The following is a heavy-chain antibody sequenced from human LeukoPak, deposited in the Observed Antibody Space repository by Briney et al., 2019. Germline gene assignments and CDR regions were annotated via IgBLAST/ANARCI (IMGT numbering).Heavy chain of an antibody. J-gene: IGHJ3*02. D-gene: IGHD6-13*01. V-gene: IGHV4-61*02. Sequence: SQTLSLTCTVSGDSISSGSYYWSWIRQPAGKGLEWIGSIHTSGSTNYNSSLKSRVTISLDTSKSQFSLSLTSVTAADTAVYYCARGGAAARGNNAFDIWGQGTMVTVSS. CDR1: GDSISSGSYY. CDR3: ARGGAAARGNNAFDI. CDR2: IHTSGST.